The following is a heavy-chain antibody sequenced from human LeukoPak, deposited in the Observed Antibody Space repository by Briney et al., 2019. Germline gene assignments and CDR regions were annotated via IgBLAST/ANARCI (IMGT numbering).Heavy chain of an antibody. CDR2: ISGSGGST. J-gene: IGHJ5*02. CDR1: GFTFSSYA. D-gene: IGHD5-18*01. CDR3: AKCPYTAMVRFWFDP. Sequence: GGSLRLSCAASGFTFSSYAMSWVRQAPGKGLGWVSAISGSGGSTYYADSVKGRFTISRDNSKNTLYLQMTSLRAEDTAVYCCAKCPYTAMVRFWFDPWGQGTLVTVSS. V-gene: IGHV3-23*01.